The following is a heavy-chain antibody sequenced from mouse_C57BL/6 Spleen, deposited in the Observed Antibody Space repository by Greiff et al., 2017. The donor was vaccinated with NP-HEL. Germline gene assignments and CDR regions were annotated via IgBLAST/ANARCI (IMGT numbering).Heavy chain of an antibody. D-gene: IGHD1-1*01. CDR2: ISSGSSTI. J-gene: IGHJ2*01. CDR1: GFTFSDYG. V-gene: IGHV5-17*01. CDR3: ARTHYGSSYYFDY. Sequence: EVQVVESGGGLVKPGGSLKLSCAASGFTFSDYGMHWVRQAPEKGLEWVAYISSGSSTIYYADTVKGRFTISRDNAKNTLFLQMTSLRSEDTAMYYCARTHYGSSYYFDYWGQGTTLTVSS.